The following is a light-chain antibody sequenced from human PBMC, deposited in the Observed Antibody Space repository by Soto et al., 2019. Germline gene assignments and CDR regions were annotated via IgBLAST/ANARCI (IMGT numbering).Light chain of an antibody. CDR2: YSD. Sequence: QSVLTQPPSVSAAPGQKVTISCSGSRSNIGDHFVSWYQQLPGTAPRLLVYYSDKRPSGIPGRFSGSKSDTSATLAITGLQTGDEADYYCGTWDSRLRANVFGGGTKVTVL. CDR3: GTWDSRLRANV. J-gene: IGLJ3*02. CDR1: RSNIGDHF. V-gene: IGLV1-51*01.